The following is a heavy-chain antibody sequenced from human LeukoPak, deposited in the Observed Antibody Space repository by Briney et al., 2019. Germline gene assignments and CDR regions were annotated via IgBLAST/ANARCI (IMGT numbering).Heavy chain of an antibody. CDR1: GGSISSYY. Sequence: PWETLSLTCTVSGGSISSYYWSWIRQPPGKGLEWIGYIYYSGSTDYNPSLKSRVTISVDTSKNQFSLKLSSVTAADTAVYYCAREEVTKYYFDYWGQGTLVTVSS. D-gene: IGHD4-11*01. V-gene: IGHV4-59*01. CDR2: IYYSGST. J-gene: IGHJ4*02. CDR3: AREEVTKYYFDY.